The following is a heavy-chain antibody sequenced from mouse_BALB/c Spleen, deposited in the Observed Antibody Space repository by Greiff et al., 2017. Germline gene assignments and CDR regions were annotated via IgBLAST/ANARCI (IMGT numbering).Heavy chain of an antibody. CDR2: ISTYYGDA. CDR1: GYTFTDYA. J-gene: IGHJ3*01. CDR3: ARSPFAY. V-gene: IGHV1S137*01. Sequence: VQLQQSGAELVRPGVSVTISCKGSGYTFTDYAMHWVKQSHAKSLEWIGVISTYYGDASYNQKFKGKATMTVDKSSSTAYMELARLTSEDSAIYYCARSPFAYWGQGTRVTVSA.